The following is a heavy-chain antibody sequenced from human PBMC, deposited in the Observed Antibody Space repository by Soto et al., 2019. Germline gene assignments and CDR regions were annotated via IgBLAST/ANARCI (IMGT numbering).Heavy chain of an antibody. V-gene: IGHV1-58*01. CDR1: GFTFTSSA. CDR3: AADMNDGGYYYRMDV. CDR2: IVVGSGNT. J-gene: IGHJ6*02. Sequence: GASVKVSCKASGFTFTSSAVQWVRQARGQRLEWIGWIVVGSGNTNYAQKFQERVTITRDMSTSTAYMELSSLRSEDTAVYYCAADMNDGGYYYRMDVWGQGTTVTVSS. D-gene: IGHD1-1*01.